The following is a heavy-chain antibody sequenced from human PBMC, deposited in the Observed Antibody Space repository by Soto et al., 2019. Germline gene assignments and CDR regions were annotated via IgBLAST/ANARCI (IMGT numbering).Heavy chain of an antibody. CDR3: AHSVHEDGEEYYFDY. J-gene: IGHJ4*02. CDR1: GFSLSTSGVG. D-gene: IGHD4-17*01. CDR2: IYWNDDK. V-gene: IGHV2-5*01. Sequence: SGPTLVNPTQTLTLTCTFSGFSLSTSGVGVGWIRQPPGKALEWLALIYWNDDKRYSPSLKSRLTITKDTSKNQVVLTMTNMDPVDTATYYCAHSVHEDGEEYYFDYWGQGTLVTVSS.